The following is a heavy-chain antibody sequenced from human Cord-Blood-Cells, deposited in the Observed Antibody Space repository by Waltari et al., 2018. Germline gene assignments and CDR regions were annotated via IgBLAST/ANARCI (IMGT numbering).Heavy chain of an antibody. CDR1: GFTFSGAS. CDR3: TTTGALDY. Sequence: EVQLVESGGGLVQPGGSLNFSCEASGFTFSGASLHWVRQASGKGLEWVCRIRSKANGYATAYAASVKGRFTIPRDDSKNTAYLQMNSLKTEDTAVYYCTTTGALDYWGQGTLVTVSS. V-gene: IGHV3-73*02. CDR2: IRSKANGYAT. D-gene: IGHD7-27*01. J-gene: IGHJ4*02.